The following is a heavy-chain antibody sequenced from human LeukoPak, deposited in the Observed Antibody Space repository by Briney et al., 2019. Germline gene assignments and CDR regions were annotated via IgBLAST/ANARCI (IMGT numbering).Heavy chain of an antibody. V-gene: IGHV3-30*03. CDR2: ISYYGCNK. Sequence: TGGSLRLSCAASGFTFTRYGVQWVRQAPGKGLEGVAVISYYGCNKYYAVTVKGRFTIYRDNSKNTLYLQMSSLRGEDTAVYYCATDLLGYCSVGSSYSGSDAWGLGTLVTVSS. CDR3: ATDLLGYCSVGSSYSGSDA. CDR1: GFTFTRYG. J-gene: IGHJ5*01. D-gene: IGHD2-15*01.